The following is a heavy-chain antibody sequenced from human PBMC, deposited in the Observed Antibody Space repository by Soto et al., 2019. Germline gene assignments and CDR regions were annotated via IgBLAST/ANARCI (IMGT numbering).Heavy chain of an antibody. Sequence: GESLKISCAASGFTFSSYAMSWVRQAPGKGLEWVSAISGSGGSTYYADSVKGRFTISRDNSKNTLYLQMNSLRAEDTAVYYCARDPSVACTNYYYVMAVCGQGTTVVASS. J-gene: IGHJ6*02. CDR2: ISGSGGST. CDR1: GFTFSSYA. V-gene: IGHV3-23*01. D-gene: IGHD6-19*01. CDR3: ARDPSVACTNYYYVMAV.